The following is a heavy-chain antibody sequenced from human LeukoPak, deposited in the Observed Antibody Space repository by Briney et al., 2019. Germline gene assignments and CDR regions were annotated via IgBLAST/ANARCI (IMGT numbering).Heavy chain of an antibody. CDR3: ARDRDSSGSYNDY. CDR2: ISYDGSNK. J-gene: IGHJ4*02. D-gene: IGHD6-19*01. CDR1: GFTFSSYA. V-gene: IGHV3-30-3*01. Sequence: GGSLRLSCAASGFTFSSYAMHWVRQAPGKGLEWVAVISYDGSNKYYADSAKGRFTISRDNSKNTLYLQMNSLRAEDTAVYYCARDRDSSGSYNDYWGQGTLVTVSS.